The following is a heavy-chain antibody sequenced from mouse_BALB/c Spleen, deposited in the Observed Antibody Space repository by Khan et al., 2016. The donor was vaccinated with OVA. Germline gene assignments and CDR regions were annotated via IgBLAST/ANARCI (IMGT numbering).Heavy chain of an antibody. D-gene: IGHD4-1*02. CDR2: IANKADGYRT. CDR3: ARDQVGSYVDY. Sequence: EVKLMESGGGLVQPGGSLRLSCATSGFTFTDYYMTWVRQPPGEALEWLGFIANKADGYRTEYSASVKGRFTFSRNTSQNVLYLQMTTLRAEDSATYYCARDQVGSYVDYWCQGTTLTGSS. V-gene: IGHV7-3*02. CDR1: GFTFTDYY. J-gene: IGHJ2*01.